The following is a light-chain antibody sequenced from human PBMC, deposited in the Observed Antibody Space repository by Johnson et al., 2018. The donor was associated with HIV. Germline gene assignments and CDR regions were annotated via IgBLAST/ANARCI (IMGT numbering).Light chain of an antibody. V-gene: IGLV1-51*02. CDR3: GTWDSSLGAWV. Sequence: QSVLTQPPSVSAAPGQMVSISCSGSSSNIGKNYVSWYQQFPGTAPKLLIHENKKRPSGIPDRFSGSKSGASATLDITGLQTGDEADYYCGTWDSSLGAWVVGTGTKVTV. J-gene: IGLJ1*01. CDR2: ENK. CDR1: SSNIGKNY.